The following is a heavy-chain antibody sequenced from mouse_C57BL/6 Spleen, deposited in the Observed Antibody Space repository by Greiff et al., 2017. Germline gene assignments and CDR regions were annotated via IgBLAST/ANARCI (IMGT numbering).Heavy chain of an antibody. CDR1: GYTFTSYW. CDR2: INPSNGGT. V-gene: IGHV1-53*01. D-gene: IGHD2-5*01. Sequence: QVQLKQPGTELVKPGASVKLSCKASGYTFTSYWMHWVKQRPGQGLEWIGNINPSNGGTNYNEKFKSKATLTVDKSSSTAYMQLSSLTSEDSAVYYCARCLSYYSNYVYFDVWGTGTTVTVSS. CDR3: ARCLSYYSNYVYFDV. J-gene: IGHJ1*03.